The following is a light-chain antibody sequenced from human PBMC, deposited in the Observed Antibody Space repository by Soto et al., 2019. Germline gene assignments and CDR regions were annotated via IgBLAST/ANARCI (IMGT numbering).Light chain of an antibody. CDR1: QSLLFGGYNY. CDR3: LQALQFPFT. CDR2: LGS. V-gene: IGKV2-28*01. J-gene: IGKJ3*01. Sequence: DIVMTQSPLSLPVTPGEPASISCRSSQSLLFGGYNYLVWYLQKPRQSTQLLVYLGSNRASGVPDRFSGSGSDTNFTLMISTVEAEDVGVYYCLQALQFPFTFGPGTKVDIK.